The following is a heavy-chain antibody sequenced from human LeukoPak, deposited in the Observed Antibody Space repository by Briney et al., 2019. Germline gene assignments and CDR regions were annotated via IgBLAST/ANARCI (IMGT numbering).Heavy chain of an antibody. CDR1: GFTFSSYA. CDR3: AKTVGSGEYFDY. CDR2: ISGSGGST. Sequence: GGSLRLSCAASGFTFSSYAMSWVRQAPGKGLEWVSAISGSGGSTYYADSVKGRFTISRDNSRNTLYLQMNSLRAEDTAVYYCAKTVGSGEYFDYWGQGTLVTVSS. D-gene: IGHD3-10*01. J-gene: IGHJ4*02. V-gene: IGHV3-23*01.